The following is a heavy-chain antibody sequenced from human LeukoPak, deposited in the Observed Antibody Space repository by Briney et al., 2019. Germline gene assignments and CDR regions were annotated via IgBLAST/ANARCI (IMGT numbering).Heavy chain of an antibody. CDR3: VRDAY. CDR1: GLTVGSTY. J-gene: IGHJ4*02. CDR2: IYSGGAT. Sequence: GGSLRLSCAVSGLTVGSTYMSWVRQAPGKGLEWVSIIYSGGATNYADSVKGRFTISRDNSKDTLYLQMNSLRAEDTAVYYCVRDAYWGQGTLVTVSS. V-gene: IGHV3-53*01.